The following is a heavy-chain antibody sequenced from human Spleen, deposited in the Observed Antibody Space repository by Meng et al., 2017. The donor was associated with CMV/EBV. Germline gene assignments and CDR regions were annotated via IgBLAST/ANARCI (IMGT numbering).Heavy chain of an antibody. V-gene: IGHV3-7*01. D-gene: IGHD3-10*01. CDR3: ARDNHGFGDLREDV. J-gene: IGHJ6*02. CDR2: INQDGSEK. Sequence: RLSCAASRFTFSGYWMSWVRQAPGKGLEWVANINQDGSEKSYVDSVRGRFTISRDNANNSLYLQMHSLRAEDTAVYYCARDNHGFGDLREDVWGQGTMVTVSS. CDR1: RFTFSGYW.